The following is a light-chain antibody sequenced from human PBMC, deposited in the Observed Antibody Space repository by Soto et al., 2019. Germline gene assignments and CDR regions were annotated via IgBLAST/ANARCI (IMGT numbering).Light chain of an antibody. V-gene: IGLV2-23*02. CDR3: CSYAGSNPFPYV. J-gene: IGLJ1*01. Sequence: QSALTQPASVSGSPGQSITISCTGTISDVGTHNLVSWYQQHPGKAPKLIIYEVIKRPSGVSSRFSGSKSGNTASLTISGLQTDDEADYHCCSYAGSNPFPYVFGTGTK. CDR1: ISDVGTHNL. CDR2: EVI.